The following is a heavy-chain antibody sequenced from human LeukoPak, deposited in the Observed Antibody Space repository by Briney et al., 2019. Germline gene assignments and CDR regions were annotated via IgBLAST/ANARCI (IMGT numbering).Heavy chain of an antibody. V-gene: IGHV1-2*02. CDR1: GYTFTGYY. CDR3: ARDVYESVTMVRGVMFDP. CDR2: INPNSGGT. Sequence: ASVKFSSTASGYTFTGYYMHWVRQAPGQGLEWMGWINPNSGGTNYTQKFQGRVTMPWETSISTAYMALSRLRSEHRAAYYSARDVYESVTMVRGVMFDPWGQGTVVTVSS. J-gene: IGHJ5*02. D-gene: IGHD3-10*01.